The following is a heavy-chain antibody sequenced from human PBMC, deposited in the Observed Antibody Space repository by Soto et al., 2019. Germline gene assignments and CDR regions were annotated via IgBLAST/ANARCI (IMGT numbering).Heavy chain of an antibody. D-gene: IGHD3-9*01. Sequence: QVQLQESGPGLVKPSQTLSLTCTVSGDSVSSDGYYWSWIRQHPGKDLEWIGDIYYSGSTSYHPSLKSRVTISVDTSENHLSLRLKSVTAADTAVYYCARRHDILTGPDAFDIWGQGTMVTVSS. J-gene: IGHJ3*02. V-gene: IGHV4-31*02. CDR3: ARRHDILTGPDAFDI. CDR2: IYYSGST. CDR1: GDSVSSDGYY.